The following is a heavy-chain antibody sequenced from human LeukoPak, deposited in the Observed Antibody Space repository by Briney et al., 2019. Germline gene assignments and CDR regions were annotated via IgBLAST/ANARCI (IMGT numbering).Heavy chain of an antibody. Sequence: PGGSLRLSCAASGFTFSSYWMSWVRQAPGKGLEWVANIKQDGSEKYYVDSVKGRFTISRDNAKNSLYLQMNSLRAEDTAVYYCAIEDSVLLWFGELPNYFDYWGQGTLVTVSS. V-gene: IGHV3-7*01. CDR2: IKQDGSEK. D-gene: IGHD3-10*01. CDR3: AIEDSVLLWFGELPNYFDY. J-gene: IGHJ4*02. CDR1: GFTFSSYW.